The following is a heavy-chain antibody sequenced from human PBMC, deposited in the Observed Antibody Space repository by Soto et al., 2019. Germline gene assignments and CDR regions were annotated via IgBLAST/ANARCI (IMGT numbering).Heavy chain of an antibody. V-gene: IGHV1-18*01. Sequence: QVQLVQSGAEVKKPGASVKVSCKASGYTFTSYGISWVRQAPGQGLEWMGWISAYNGNTNYAQKLQGRATMTTDTATSTAHMELRSLRSDDTAVYYCARVVTMVRGVIIEFSWFDPWGQGTLVTVSS. J-gene: IGHJ5*02. D-gene: IGHD3-10*01. CDR1: GYTFTSYG. CDR3: ARVVTMVRGVIIEFSWFDP. CDR2: ISAYNGNT.